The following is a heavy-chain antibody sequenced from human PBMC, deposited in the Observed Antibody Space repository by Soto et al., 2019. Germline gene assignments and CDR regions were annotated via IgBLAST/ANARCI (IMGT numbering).Heavy chain of an antibody. J-gene: IGHJ3*01. D-gene: IGHD3-3*01. V-gene: IGHV3-23*01. CDR1: GFTFDSYA. CDR2: ISGRADGT. Sequence: EVKLLESGGGLAQPGGSLRLSCVGSGFTFDSYAISWVRQAPGERLQWIAAISGRADGTDYAQSVRGRFTISRDTAKKTVNLQMDSLRVEDTAVYFCAKDTVGGYSFWSGYYSDGLDVWGQGTLVTVS. CDR3: AKDTVGGYSFWSGYYSDGLDV.